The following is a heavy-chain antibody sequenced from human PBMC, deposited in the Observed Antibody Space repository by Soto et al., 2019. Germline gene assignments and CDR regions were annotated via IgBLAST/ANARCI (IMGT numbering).Heavy chain of an antibody. D-gene: IGHD6-19*01. CDR2: IYYSGST. V-gene: IGHV4-39*01. CDR1: GGSISSSSYY. Sequence: SETLSLTCTVSGGSISSSSYYWGWIRQPPGKGLEWIGSIYYSGSTYYNPSLKSRVTISVDTSKNQFSLKLSSVTAADTAVYYCASLFGYSSGWYSPTEGMDVWGQGTTVTVS. CDR3: ASLFGYSSGWYSPTEGMDV. J-gene: IGHJ6*02.